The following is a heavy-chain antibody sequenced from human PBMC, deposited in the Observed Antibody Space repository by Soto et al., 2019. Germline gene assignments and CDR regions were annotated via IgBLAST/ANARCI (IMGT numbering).Heavy chain of an antibody. CDR2: ISSSSSYI. CDR3: ARDLAPGVVVVPAAIQYYYYGMDV. V-gene: IGHV3-21*01. J-gene: IGHJ6*02. D-gene: IGHD2-2*01. CDR1: GFTFSSYS. Sequence: VGSLRLSCAASGFTFSSYSMNWVRQAPGKGLEWVSSISSSSSYIYYADSVKGRFTISRDNAKNSLYLQMNSLRAEDTAVYYCARDLAPGVVVVPAAIQYYYYGMDVWGQRTTVTVSS.